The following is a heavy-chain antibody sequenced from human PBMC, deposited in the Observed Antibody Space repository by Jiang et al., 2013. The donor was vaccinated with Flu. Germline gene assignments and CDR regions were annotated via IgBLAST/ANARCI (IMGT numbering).Heavy chain of an antibody. CDR3: ATATLVTRGSGYYYYGMDV. V-gene: IGHV1-69-2*01. CDR1: GYTFTDYY. J-gene: IGHJ6*02. CDR2: VDPEDGET. D-gene: IGHD4-23*01. Sequence: GAEVKKPGATVKISCKVSGYTFTDYYMHWAQQAPGKGLEWMGLVDPEDGETIYAEKFQGRVTITADTSTDTAYMELSSLRSEDTAVYYCATATLVTRGSGYYYYGMDVWGQGTTVTVSS.